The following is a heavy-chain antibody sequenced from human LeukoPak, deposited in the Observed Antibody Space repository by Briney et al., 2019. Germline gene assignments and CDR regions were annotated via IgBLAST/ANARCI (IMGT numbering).Heavy chain of an antibody. V-gene: IGHV3-21*01. Sequence: GGSLRLSCAASGFTFSSYSMNWVRQAPGKGLEWVSSISSSSSYIYYADSVKGRFTISRDNANNSLYLQMNSLRAEDTAVYYCAKRFLEWLPPRDYYMDVWGKGTTVTVSS. D-gene: IGHD3-3*01. J-gene: IGHJ6*03. CDR2: ISSSSSYI. CDR1: GFTFSSYS. CDR3: AKRFLEWLPPRDYYMDV.